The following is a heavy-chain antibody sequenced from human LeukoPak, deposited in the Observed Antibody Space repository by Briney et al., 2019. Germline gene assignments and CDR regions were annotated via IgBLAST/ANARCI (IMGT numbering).Heavy chain of an antibody. J-gene: IGHJ6*03. CDR2: ITSGSSYI. CDR3: GRDPCSGSYGAYYYYYMDV. V-gene: IGHV3-21*01. CDR1: GFTFSSYN. D-gene: IGHD1-26*01. Sequence: GGSLRLSCAASGFTFSSYNMHWVRQAPGQGLEWVSSITSGSSYIYYADSVKGRFTISRDNAKSSLYLQMHSLRAEDTAVYYGGRDPCSGSYGAYYYYYMDVWGKGSTVTISS.